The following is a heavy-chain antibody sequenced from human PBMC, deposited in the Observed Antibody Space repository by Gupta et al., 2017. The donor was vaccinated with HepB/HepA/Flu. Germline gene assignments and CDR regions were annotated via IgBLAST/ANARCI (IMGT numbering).Heavy chain of an antibody. V-gene: IGHV4-59*08. CDR2: IYYSGST. CDR3: ARHLVAGEQLWKTLYYGMDV. CDR1: GGSISSYY. Sequence: QVQLQESGPGLVKPSETLSLTCTVSGGSISSYYWSWIRQPPGKGLEWIGYIYYSGSTNYNPSLKSRVTISVDTSKNQFSLKLSSVTAADTAVYYCARHLVAGEQLWKTLYYGMDVWGQGTTVTVSS. J-gene: IGHJ6*02. D-gene: IGHD5-18*01.